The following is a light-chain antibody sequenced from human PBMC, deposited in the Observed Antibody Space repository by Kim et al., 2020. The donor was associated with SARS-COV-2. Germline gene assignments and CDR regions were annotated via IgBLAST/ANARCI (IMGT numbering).Light chain of an antibody. Sequence: GKTVTISCTRSSGSIADNYVQWYQQRPGRVPTTVIYEDDQRPSGVSDRFSGSIDNSSNSASLTISGLRTEDEADYYCQSYNRDNVIFGGGTQLTVL. V-gene: IGLV6-57*03. CDR1: SGSIADNY. CDR2: EDD. J-gene: IGLJ2*01. CDR3: QSYNRDNVI.